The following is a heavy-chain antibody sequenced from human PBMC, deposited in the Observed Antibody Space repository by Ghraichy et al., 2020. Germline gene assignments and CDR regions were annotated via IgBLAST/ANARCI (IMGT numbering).Heavy chain of an antibody. V-gene: IGHV4-31*03. CDR3: ARADDSSGYALDY. CDR1: GGSISSGGYY. Sequence: SETLSLTCTVSGGSISSGGYYWSWIRQHPGKGLEWIGYIYYSGSTYYNPSLKSRVTISVDTSKNQFSLKLSSVTAADTAVYYCARADDSSGYALDYWGQGTLVTVSS. D-gene: IGHD3-22*01. CDR2: IYYSGST. J-gene: IGHJ4*02.